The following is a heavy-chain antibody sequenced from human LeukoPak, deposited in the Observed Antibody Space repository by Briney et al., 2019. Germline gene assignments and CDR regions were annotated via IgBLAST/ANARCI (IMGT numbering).Heavy chain of an antibody. J-gene: IGHJ4*02. D-gene: IGHD3-10*01. CDR1: GGTFSSYA. V-gene: IGHV1-69*06. Sequence: SVKVSCKASGGTFSSYAISWVRQAPGQGLEWMGGIIPIFGTANYAQKFQGRVTITADKSTSTAYMELSRLRSDDTAVYYCARDTLGELFFDYWGQGTLVTVSS. CDR3: ARDTLGELFFDY. CDR2: IIPIFGTA.